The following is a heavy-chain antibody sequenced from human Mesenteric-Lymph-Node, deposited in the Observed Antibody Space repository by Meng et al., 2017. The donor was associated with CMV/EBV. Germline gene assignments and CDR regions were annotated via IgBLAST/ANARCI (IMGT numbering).Heavy chain of an antibody. D-gene: IGHD7-27*01. J-gene: IGHJ4*02. CDR3: EHSAHWGFRFDY. CDR1: GFSLSNSVVG. V-gene: IGHV2-5*02. CDR2: IYWDDDK. Sequence: WTCSGFSLSNSVVGVGWIRQPPGKALEWLALIYWDDDKRYSPSLKSRLTITKDTSNNQVVLTITNMDPVDTATYSCEHSAHWGFRFDYWGQGTLVTVSS.